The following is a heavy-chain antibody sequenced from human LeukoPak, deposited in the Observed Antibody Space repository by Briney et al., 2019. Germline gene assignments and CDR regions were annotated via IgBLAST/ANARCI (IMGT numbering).Heavy chain of an antibody. D-gene: IGHD6-19*01. V-gene: IGHV3-53*01. Sequence: GGSLRLSCAASGFTVSSNYMSWVRQAPGKGLEWVSVIYSGGSTYYAGSVKGRFTITRDNSKNTLYLQMNSLRAEDTAVYYCARLYSSYFDYRGQGTLVTVSS. CDR1: GFTVSSNY. J-gene: IGHJ4*02. CDR2: IYSGGST. CDR3: ARLYSSYFDY.